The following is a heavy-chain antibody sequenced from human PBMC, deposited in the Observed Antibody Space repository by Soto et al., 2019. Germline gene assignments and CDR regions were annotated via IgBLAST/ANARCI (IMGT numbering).Heavy chain of an antibody. CDR2: LVPQFGTP. V-gene: IGHV1-69*01. J-gene: IGHJ4*02. Sequence: QVQLVQSGAEVKKPGSSVKVSCLASRGTFNRYAINWVRQAPGHGLEWLGALVPQFGTPTYAQKFQDRVTIVADESTNTTSMELRGLTSDDTAVYHCARQNRDTPMVPFDVWGQGTLVTVSS. CDR3: ARQNRDTPMVPFDV. D-gene: IGHD5-18*01. CDR1: RGTFNRYA.